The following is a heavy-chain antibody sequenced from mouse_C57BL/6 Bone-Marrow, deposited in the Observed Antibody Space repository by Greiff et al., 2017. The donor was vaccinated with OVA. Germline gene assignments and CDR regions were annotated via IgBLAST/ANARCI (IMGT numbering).Heavy chain of an antibody. CDR1: GYTFTSYG. CDR3: ARGGQLRLDRFAY. J-gene: IGHJ3*01. V-gene: IGHV1-81*01. CDR2: IYHRSGNT. Sequence: QVQLQQSGAELARPGASVKLSCKASGYTFTSYGISWVKQRTGQGLEWIGEIYHRSGNTYYNEKFKGKATLTADKSSSTAYMELRSLTSEDSAVYFCARGGQLRLDRFAYWGQGTLVTVSA. D-gene: IGHD3-2*02.